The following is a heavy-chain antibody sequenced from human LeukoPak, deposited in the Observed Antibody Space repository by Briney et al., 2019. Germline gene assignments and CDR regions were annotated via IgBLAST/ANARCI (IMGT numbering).Heavy chain of an antibody. CDR3: ARNYYYYYMDV. J-gene: IGHJ6*03. CDR1: GGSLSGYY. CDR2: IYSSGST. V-gene: IGHV4-59*08. Sequence: PSETLSLTCSVSGGSLSGYYWSWIRQPPGKGLEWIGYIYSSGSTNYNPSLKSRVTISVDTSKNQFSLNLTSVTAADMALYYCARNYYYYYMDVWGKGTTVTVSS.